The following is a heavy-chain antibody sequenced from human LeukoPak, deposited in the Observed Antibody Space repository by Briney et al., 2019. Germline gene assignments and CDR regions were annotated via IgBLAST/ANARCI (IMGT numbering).Heavy chain of an antibody. V-gene: IGHV4-59*01. CDR2: IYISGST. Sequence: SETLSLTCTVSCGSISRYYWHWDRQPPGEGLGWVGHIYISGSTKYNPFLKSPVTISLDTSKNQCSLKLNSVTAAHTAVYYCARNGAIALQGWFDPWGQGTLVTVSS. D-gene: IGHD1-26*01. J-gene: IGHJ5*02. CDR3: ARNGAIALQGWFDP. CDR1: CGSISRYY.